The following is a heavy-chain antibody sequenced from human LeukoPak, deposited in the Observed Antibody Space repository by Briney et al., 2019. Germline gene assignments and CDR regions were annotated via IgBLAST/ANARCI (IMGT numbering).Heavy chain of an antibody. CDR3: AREKGSYYGSGSYYGWFDP. D-gene: IGHD3-10*01. Sequence: GGSLRLSCAASGFTFSSYWMHWVRQAPGKGLVWVSRINSDGSSTSYADSVKGRFTISRDNAKNTLYLQVNSLRAEDTAVYYCAREKGSYYGSGSYYGWFDPWGQGTLVTVSS. J-gene: IGHJ5*02. V-gene: IGHV3-74*01. CDR2: INSDGSST. CDR1: GFTFSSYW.